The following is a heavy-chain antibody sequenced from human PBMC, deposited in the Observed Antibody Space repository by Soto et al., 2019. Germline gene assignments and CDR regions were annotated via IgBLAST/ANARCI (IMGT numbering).Heavy chain of an antibody. CDR2: ISSSSSYI. Sequence: ESGGGLVKPGGSLRLSCAASGFTFSSYSMNWVRQAPGKGLEWVSSISSSSSYIYYADSVKGRFTISRDNAKNSLYLQMNSLRAEDTAVYYCARDRVDYYGSGSYDYWGQGTLVTVSS. CDR1: GFTFSSYS. CDR3: ARDRVDYYGSGSYDY. D-gene: IGHD3-10*01. J-gene: IGHJ4*02. V-gene: IGHV3-21*01.